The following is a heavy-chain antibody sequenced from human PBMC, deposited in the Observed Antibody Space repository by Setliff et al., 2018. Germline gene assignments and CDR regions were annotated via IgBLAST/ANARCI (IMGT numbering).Heavy chain of an antibody. CDR1: GASISSYY. CDR2: IYTSGTT. Sequence: SETLSLTCSVSGASISSYYWSWIRQPPGKGLEWIGYIYTSGTTKYNPSLKSRVTISIDTSKSQFSLNLSSVTAADTAVYYCARIAYGSGSYYFDYWGQGTLVTSPQ. D-gene: IGHD3-10*01. J-gene: IGHJ4*02. V-gene: IGHV4-4*08. CDR3: ARIAYGSGSYYFDY.